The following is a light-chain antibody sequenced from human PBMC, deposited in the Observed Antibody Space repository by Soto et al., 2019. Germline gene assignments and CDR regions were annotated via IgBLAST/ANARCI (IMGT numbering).Light chain of an antibody. CDR1: SSDVGGYNY. V-gene: IGLV2-11*01. Sequence: QSALTLPRSVSGSPGQSVTISCTGTSSDVGGYNYVSWYQQHPGKTPKLMIYDVTKRPSEVPDRFSGSKSGNTASLTISGLQAEDEADYYCCSYAGTYTLLFGGGTKVTVL. CDR3: CSYAGTYTLL. J-gene: IGLJ2*01. CDR2: DVT.